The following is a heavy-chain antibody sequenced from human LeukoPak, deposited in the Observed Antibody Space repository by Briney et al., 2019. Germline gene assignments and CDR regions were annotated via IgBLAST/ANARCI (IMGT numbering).Heavy chain of an antibody. CDR3: AYIAAARINYFDY. J-gene: IGHJ4*02. V-gene: IGHV3-30-3*01. CDR2: ISYDGSNK. D-gene: IGHD6-13*01. CDR1: GGSISSYY. Sequence: LSLTCTVSGGSISSYYCGWIRQPPGKGLEWVAVISYDGSNKYYADSVKGRFTISRDNSKNTLYLQMNSLRAEDTAVYYCAYIAAARINYFDYWGQGTLVTVSS.